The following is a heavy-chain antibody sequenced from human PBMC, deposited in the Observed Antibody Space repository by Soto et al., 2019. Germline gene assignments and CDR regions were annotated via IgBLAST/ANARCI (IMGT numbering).Heavy chain of an antibody. Sequence: SETLSLTCAVYGGSFSGYYWSWIRQPPGKGLEWIGEINHSGSTNYNPSLKSRVTISVDTSKNQFSLKLSSVTAADTAVYYCARYRHDILTGYYRGYYYYYMDVWGKGTTVTVSS. CDR1: GGSFSGYY. CDR3: ARYRHDILTGYYRGYYYYYMDV. D-gene: IGHD3-9*01. CDR2: INHSGST. V-gene: IGHV4-34*01. J-gene: IGHJ6*03.